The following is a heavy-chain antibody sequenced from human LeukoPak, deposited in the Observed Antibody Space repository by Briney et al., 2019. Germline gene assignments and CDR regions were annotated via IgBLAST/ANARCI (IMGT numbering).Heavy chain of an antibody. CDR3: ASLQFGGNAFDI. CDR1: GFTFSSYA. CDR2: ISYDGSNK. J-gene: IGHJ3*02. D-gene: IGHD3-10*01. V-gene: IGHV3-30-3*01. Sequence: GGSLRLSCAASGFTFSSYAMHWVRQAPGKGLEWVGVISYDGSNKYYADSVKGRFTISRDNSKNTLYLQMNSLRAEDTAVYYCASLQFGGNAFDIWGQGTMVTVSS.